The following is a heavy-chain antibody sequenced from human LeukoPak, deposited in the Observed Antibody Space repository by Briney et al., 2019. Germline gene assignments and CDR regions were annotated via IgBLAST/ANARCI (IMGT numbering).Heavy chain of an antibody. J-gene: IGHJ6*03. V-gene: IGHV4-34*01. CDR3: AREHYSILRSNYYYMDV. Sequence: SETLSLTCAVYGGSFSGYYWSWLRQPPGKGLEWIGEINHSGSTNYNPSLKSRVTISVDTSKNQFSLKLSSVTVADTAVYYCAREHYSILRSNYYYMDVWGKGTTVTVSS. CDR1: GGSFSGYY. CDR2: INHSGST. D-gene: IGHD4-11*01.